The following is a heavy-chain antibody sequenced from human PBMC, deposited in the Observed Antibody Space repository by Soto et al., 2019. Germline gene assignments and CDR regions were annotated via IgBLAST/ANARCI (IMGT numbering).Heavy chain of an antibody. CDR1: GFTFSSYA. J-gene: IGHJ4*02. Sequence: GGSLRLSCAASGFTFSSYAMHWVRQAPGKGLEWVAVISYDGSNKYYADSVKGRFTISRDNSKNTLYLQMNSLRAEDTAVYYCAREATPKNYYGSGTPNYWGQGTLVTVSS. CDR3: AREATPKNYYGSGTPNY. CDR2: ISYDGSNK. V-gene: IGHV3-30-3*01. D-gene: IGHD3-10*01.